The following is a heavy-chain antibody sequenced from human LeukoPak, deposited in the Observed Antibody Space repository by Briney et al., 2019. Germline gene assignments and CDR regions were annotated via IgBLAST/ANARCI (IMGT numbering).Heavy chain of an antibody. CDR1: GGSISSYY. CDR2: INYSGST. Sequence: SETLSLTCTVPGGSISSYYRSWVRQPPGKGLEWIGYINYSGSTSNSPSLKSRDTISVDTSKNQFFLKLSSVTAADTAVYYCARVYNWNSSGLGAPRDWGRGTQVTVSS. D-gene: IGHD1-7*01. V-gene: IGHV4-59*08. CDR3: ARVYNWNSSGLGAPRD. J-gene: IGHJ4*02.